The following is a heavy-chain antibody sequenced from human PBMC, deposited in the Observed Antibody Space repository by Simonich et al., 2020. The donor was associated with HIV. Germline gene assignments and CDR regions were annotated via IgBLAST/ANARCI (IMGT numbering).Heavy chain of an antibody. CDR3: ARSRSGPFDAFDI. Sequence: VQSGAEVKKPGASVKVSCKASGYTFTDYNIHWVRQAPGQGLEWMGRFKPNSGGTNYAQKFQGRVTMTRDTSISTAYMELSRRRSDDTAVYYCARSRSGPFDAFDIWGQGTMVTVSS. CDR2: FKPNSGGT. CDR1: GYTFTDYN. D-gene: IGHD3-3*01. J-gene: IGHJ3*02. V-gene: IGHV1-2*06.